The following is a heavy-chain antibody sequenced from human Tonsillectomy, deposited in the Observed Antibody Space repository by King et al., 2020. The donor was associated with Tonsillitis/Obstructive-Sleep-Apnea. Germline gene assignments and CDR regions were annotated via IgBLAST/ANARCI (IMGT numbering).Heavy chain of an antibody. CDR1: GFTFSSYA. Sequence: VQLVESGGGVVQPGRSLRLSCAASGFTFSSYAMHWVRQAPGKGLEWVAVISYDGNNKYYADSVKGRFTISRDNSMNTLYLQMNSLRAEETAVYYCARASGGDFWSGQHGLDMDVWGKGTTVIVSS. J-gene: IGHJ6*03. CDR2: ISYDGNNK. V-gene: IGHV3-30*01. CDR3: ARASGGDFWSGQHGLDMDV. D-gene: IGHD3-3*01.